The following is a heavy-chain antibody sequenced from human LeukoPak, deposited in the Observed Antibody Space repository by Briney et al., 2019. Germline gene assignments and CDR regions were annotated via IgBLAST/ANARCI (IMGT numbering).Heavy chain of an antibody. D-gene: IGHD3-16*01. CDR3: ASSPEGGLYIQH. CDR1: GAFITNSHW. V-gene: IGHV4-4*02. Sequence: SETLSLTCAVSGAFITNSHWWSWARQPPGKGLEWIGEIYHSGTTNYNPSLQSRVTMSVDKSKNQFSPKLSSVTAADTAVYYCASSPEGGLYIQHWGQGTLVTVSS. J-gene: IGHJ1*01. CDR2: IYHSGTT.